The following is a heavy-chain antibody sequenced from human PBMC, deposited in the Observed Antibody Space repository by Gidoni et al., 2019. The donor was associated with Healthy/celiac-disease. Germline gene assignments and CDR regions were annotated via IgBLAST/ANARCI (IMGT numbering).Heavy chain of an antibody. CDR1: GFTFSSYA. J-gene: IGHJ4*02. Sequence: VQLLEAGGGMVQPGGSLRLSCAASGFTFSSYAMSWVRQAPGQGLEWVAAISGSGGSTYYADSVKGRFTISRDNSKNTLYLQMNSLRAEDTAVYYCAKVAYYDILTGPDPYVLDYWGQGTLVTVSS. V-gene: IGHV3-23*01. CDR3: AKVAYYDILTGPDPYVLDY. D-gene: IGHD3-9*01. CDR2: ISGSGGST.